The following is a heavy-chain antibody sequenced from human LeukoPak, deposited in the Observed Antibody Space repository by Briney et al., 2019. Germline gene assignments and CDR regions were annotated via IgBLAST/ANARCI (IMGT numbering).Heavy chain of an antibody. CDR2: MYYSGST. CDR1: GGSISSSIYY. V-gene: IGHV4-39*07. Sequence: SETLSLTCTVSGGSISSSIYYWGWIRQPPGKGLEWIASMYYSGSTYYNPPLKSRVTISGDTSKNQFSLKLSSVTAADTAVYYCARQAILYSYGRRFDPWGQGTLVTVSS. J-gene: IGHJ5*02. D-gene: IGHD5-18*01. CDR3: ARQAILYSYGRRFDP.